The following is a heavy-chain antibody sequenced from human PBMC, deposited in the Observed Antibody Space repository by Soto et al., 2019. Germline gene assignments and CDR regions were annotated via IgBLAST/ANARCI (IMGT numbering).Heavy chain of an antibody. CDR3: ARDLGYCSSTSCLGPYYYGMDV. D-gene: IGHD2-2*01. CDR1: GFTFSSYW. CDR2: INSDGSST. J-gene: IGHJ6*02. Sequence: GGSLRLSCAASGFTFSSYWMHWVRQAPGKGLVWVSRINSDGSSTSYADSVKGRFTISRDNAKNTLYLQMNSLRAEDTAVYYCARDLGYCSSTSCLGPYYYGMDVWGQGTTVTVSS. V-gene: IGHV3-74*01.